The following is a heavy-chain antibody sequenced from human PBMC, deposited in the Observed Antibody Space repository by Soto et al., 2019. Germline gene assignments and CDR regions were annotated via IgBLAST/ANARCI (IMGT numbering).Heavy chain of an antibody. V-gene: IGHV3-13*05. D-gene: IGHD6-19*01. CDR2: IGTAGDP. CDR1: GFTFSSYD. J-gene: IGHJ4*02. Sequence: EVQLVESGGGLVQPGGSLRLSCAASGFTFSSYDMHWVRQATGKGLEWVSAIGTAGDPYYPGSVKGRFTISRENAKNSLYLQMNSPRAGDTAVYYCARARAVAGSGAFDYWGQGTLVTVSS. CDR3: ARARAVAGSGAFDY.